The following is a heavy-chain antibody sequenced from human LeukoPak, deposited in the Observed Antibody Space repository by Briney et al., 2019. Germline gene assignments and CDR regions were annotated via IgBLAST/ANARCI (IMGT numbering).Heavy chain of an antibody. D-gene: IGHD2/OR15-2a*01. Sequence: SETLSLTCTVSGDSIGSNTYYWGWVRQPPGKGLEWIGNIYYSGSTYYNPSLKSRVTISIDTSKNQFSLRLYSVTAADTAVYYCATIVAGAFDIWGQGTMVSVSS. CDR2: IYYSGST. V-gene: IGHV4-39*01. CDR3: ATIVAGAFDI. J-gene: IGHJ3*02. CDR1: GDSIGSNTYY.